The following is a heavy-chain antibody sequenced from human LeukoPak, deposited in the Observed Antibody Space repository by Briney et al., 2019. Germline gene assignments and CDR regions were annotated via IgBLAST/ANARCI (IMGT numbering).Heavy chain of an antibody. V-gene: IGHV3-48*01. CDR3: AGRFDY. Sequence: GGSLRLSCAASGFTFNTYSMNWVRQAPGKGLEWISYISESSDTIYYADSVKGRFTISRDNAKNSLYLQMNSLRAEDTALYYCAGRFDYWGQGTLVTVSS. J-gene: IGHJ4*02. CDR1: GFTFNTYS. CDR2: ISESSDTI.